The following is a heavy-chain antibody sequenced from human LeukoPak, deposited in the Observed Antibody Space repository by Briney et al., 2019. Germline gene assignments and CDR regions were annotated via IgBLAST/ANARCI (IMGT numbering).Heavy chain of an antibody. CDR2: INTNTGNP. CDR1: GYTFTSYA. Sequence: GASVKVSCKASGYTFTSYAMNWVRQAPGQWLEWMGWINTNTGNPTYAQGFTGRFVFSLDTSVSTAYLQISSLKAEDTAVYYCARDAVAYYYYYGMDVWGQGTTVTVSS. CDR3: ARDAVAYYYYYGMDV. J-gene: IGHJ6*02. D-gene: IGHD2-15*01. V-gene: IGHV7-4-1*02.